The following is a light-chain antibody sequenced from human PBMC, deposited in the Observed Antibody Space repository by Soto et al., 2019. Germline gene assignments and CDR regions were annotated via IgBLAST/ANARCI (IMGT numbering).Light chain of an antibody. Sequence: QSVLTQPASVSGSPGQSITIPCTGGSSDIGGYNYVSWFQQHPGKVPKLMIYEVTNRPSGVSNRFSGSKSGSTASLTISGLQAEDEADYYCSSYTSSNTLVFGTGTKVTVL. J-gene: IGLJ1*01. CDR1: SSDIGGYNY. V-gene: IGLV2-14*01. CDR2: EVT. CDR3: SSYTSSNTLV.